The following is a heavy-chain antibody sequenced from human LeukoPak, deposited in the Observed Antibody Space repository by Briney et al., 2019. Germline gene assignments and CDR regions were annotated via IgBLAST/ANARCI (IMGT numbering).Heavy chain of an antibody. V-gene: IGHV3-64*01. CDR1: GFTFSSYW. J-gene: IGHJ4*02. CDR3: ARGSHRGYSSSWYSL. D-gene: IGHD6-13*01. Sequence: QTGGSLRLSCAASGFTFSSYWMHWVRQAPGKGLEYVSAISSNGGSTYYANSVKGRFTISRDNSKNTLYLQMGSLRAEDMAVYYCARGSHRGYSSSWYSLWGQGTLVTVSS. CDR2: ISSNGGST.